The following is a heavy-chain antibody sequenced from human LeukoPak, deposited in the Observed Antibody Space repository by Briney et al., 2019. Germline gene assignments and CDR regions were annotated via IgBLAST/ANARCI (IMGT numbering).Heavy chain of an antibody. CDR1: GFTFSSYG. CDR2: ISYDGSNK. V-gene: IGHV3-30*18. CDR3: AKDLPEVLRYFDWLLYGMDV. Sequence: GGSLRLSCAASGFTFSSYGMPWVRQAPGKGLEWVAVISYDGSNKYYADSVKGRFTISRDNSKNTLYLQMNSLRAEDTAVYYCAKDLPEVLRYFDWLLYGMDVWGQGTTVTVSS. J-gene: IGHJ6*02. D-gene: IGHD3-9*01.